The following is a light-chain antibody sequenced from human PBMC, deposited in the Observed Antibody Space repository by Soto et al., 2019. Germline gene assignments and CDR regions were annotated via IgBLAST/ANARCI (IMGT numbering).Light chain of an antibody. CDR2: GVS. CDR3: QQYGTLPFT. J-gene: IGKJ3*01. Sequence: EIVLTRSPGTLSLSPGERATLSCRASQSLSNIYLAWYQQKPGQAPRVLIYGVSTRATGIPDRFSGSGSGTDFTLTISRLEPEDFAVYYCQQYGTLPFTFGPGTKVDIK. V-gene: IGKV3-20*01. CDR1: QSLSNIY.